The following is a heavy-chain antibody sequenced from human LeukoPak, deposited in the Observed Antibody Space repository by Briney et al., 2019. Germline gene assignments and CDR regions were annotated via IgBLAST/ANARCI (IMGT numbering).Heavy chain of an antibody. Sequence: PSQTLSLTCTVSGGSISSAGYYWTWIRQHPGKGLEWIGYIDFSGSTYYNPSLKSRVTISSDTSKNQFSLQLTSMTAADTAVYYCARPGDTSDLWGQGTLVTVSS. CDR2: IDFSGST. CDR3: ARPGDTSDL. CDR1: GGSISSAGYY. D-gene: IGHD3-22*01. J-gene: IGHJ4*02. V-gene: IGHV4-31*03.